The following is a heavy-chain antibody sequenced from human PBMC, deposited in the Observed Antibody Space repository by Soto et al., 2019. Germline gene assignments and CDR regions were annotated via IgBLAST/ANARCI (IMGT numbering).Heavy chain of an antibody. D-gene: IGHD1-26*01. J-gene: IGHJ6*02. V-gene: IGHV3-74*01. CDR2: SNSDGSST. CDR1: GFTFSKYW. Sequence: GGSLKLSCAASGFTFSKYWMHWVRQAPGKGLVWVSRSNSDGSSTNYADSVKGRFTISRDNAKNTLFLQMNSLRGEDTAVYYCARARSPDYYGMDVWGQGTTVNFS. CDR3: ARARSPDYYGMDV.